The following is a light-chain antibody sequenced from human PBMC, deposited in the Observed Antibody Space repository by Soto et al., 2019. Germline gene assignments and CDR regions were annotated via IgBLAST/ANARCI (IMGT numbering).Light chain of an antibody. Sequence: NFMLTQPRSVSGSPGKTVTISCTRTSGSIADNSVQWHQQRPGSAPTTVIYNDDQRPSGVPDRFSGSIDSSSNSASLTISGLKTEDEADYFCQSYNRISFVVFGGGTKLTVL. CDR3: QSYNRISFVV. CDR1: SGSIADNS. J-gene: IGLJ2*01. CDR2: NDD. V-gene: IGLV6-57*04.